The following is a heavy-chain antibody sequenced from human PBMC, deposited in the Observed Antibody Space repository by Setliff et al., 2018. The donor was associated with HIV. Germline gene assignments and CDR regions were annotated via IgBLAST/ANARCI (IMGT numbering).Heavy chain of an antibody. D-gene: IGHD4-17*01. CDR1: GFSISSGHY. CDR2: IYHSGST. Sequence: PSETLSLTCAVSGFSISSGHYWGWIRQPPGKGLEWIGSIYHSGSTYYSPSLKSRVTISVDTSKNQFSLKLTSVTAADTAVYHCARGPRGDYGDYHFDFWGHGILVTVS. V-gene: IGHV4-38-2*01. CDR3: ARGPRGDYGDYHFDF. J-gene: IGHJ4*01.